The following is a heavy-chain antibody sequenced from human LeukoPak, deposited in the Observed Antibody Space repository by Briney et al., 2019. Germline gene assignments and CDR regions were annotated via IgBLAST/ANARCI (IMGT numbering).Heavy chain of an antibody. Sequence: ASVKVSCKASGYTFTSYGISWVRQAPGQGLEWKGWISAYNGNTNYAQKLQGRVTMTTDTSTSTAYMELRSLRSDDTAVYYCVRQDNDYVWGSYRPALVDYWGQGTLVTVSS. CDR1: GYTFTSYG. J-gene: IGHJ4*02. CDR2: ISAYNGNT. V-gene: IGHV1-18*01. CDR3: VRQDNDYVWGSYRPALVDY. D-gene: IGHD3-16*02.